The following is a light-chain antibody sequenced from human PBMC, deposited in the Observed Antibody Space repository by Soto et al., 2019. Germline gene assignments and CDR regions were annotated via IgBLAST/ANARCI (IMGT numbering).Light chain of an antibody. CDR2: DAS. CDR3: QQYNTAPFT. Sequence: DIQMTQSPSTLSASVGDRVSITCRARRSISNWLAWFQQPPGNAPNLLIYDASNLESGVPSRFSGSGSGTEFPLTISSLQPDDFGTFYCQQYNTAPFTFGAGTKVDIK. V-gene: IGKV1-5*01. J-gene: IGKJ3*01. CDR1: RSISNW.